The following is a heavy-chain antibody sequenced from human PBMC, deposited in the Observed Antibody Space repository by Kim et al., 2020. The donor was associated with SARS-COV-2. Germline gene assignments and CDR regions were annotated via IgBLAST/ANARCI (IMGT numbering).Heavy chain of an antibody. Sequence: GGSLRLSCAASGFNFSNYAMSWVRQAPGKGLEWVSGIGGGGGNTYYIDPVKGRFTISRDNSKDTLYLQMNSLRADDTAVYYCAKGGKKYLFSGDWGQGALVIVSS. D-gene: IGHD5-12*01. V-gene: IGHV3-23*01. CDR2: IGGGGGNT. CDR1: GFNFSNYA. J-gene: IGHJ4*02. CDR3: AKGGKKYLFSGD.